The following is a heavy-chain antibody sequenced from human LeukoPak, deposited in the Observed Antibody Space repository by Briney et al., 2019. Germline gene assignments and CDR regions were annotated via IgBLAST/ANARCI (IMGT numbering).Heavy chain of an antibody. V-gene: IGHV3-23*01. CDR2: ISASGGTT. J-gene: IGHJ4*02. Sequence: GGSLRLSCAASGFSFSNYAMHWVRQAPGKGLEWVSVISASGGTTSYADSVKGRFTISRDKSKNTLYLRMNSLRVEDTAIYYCTKDYGYHYGHSDNWGQGTLVRVSS. CDR1: GFSFSNYA. D-gene: IGHD3-16*02. CDR3: TKDYGYHYGHSDN.